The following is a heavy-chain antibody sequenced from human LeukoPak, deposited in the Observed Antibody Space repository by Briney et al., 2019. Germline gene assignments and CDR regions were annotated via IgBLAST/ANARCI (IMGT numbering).Heavy chain of an antibody. CDR2: IIPILGIA. CDR3: ARASSNYKFDY. D-gene: IGHD4-11*01. V-gene: IGHV1-69*04. J-gene: IGHJ4*02. Sequence: GASVKVSCKASGGTFSSYAISWVRQAPGQGLEWMGRIIPILGIANYAQKFQGRVTITADKSTSTAYMELSSLRSEDTAVYYCARASSNYKFDYWGQGTLVTVSS. CDR1: GGTFSSYA.